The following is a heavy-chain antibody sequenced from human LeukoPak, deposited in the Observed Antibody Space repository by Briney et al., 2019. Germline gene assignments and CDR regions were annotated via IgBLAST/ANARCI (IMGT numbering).Heavy chain of an antibody. CDR1: GFTFSSYG. CDR3: ARDLIAAAGTDDY. Sequence: GGSLRLSCAASGFTFSSYGMHWVRQAPGKGLEWVAVISYDGSNKYYADSVKGRFTISRDNAKNSLYLQMNSLRAEDTAVYYCARDLIAAAGTDDYWGQGTLVTVSS. V-gene: IGHV3-30*03. D-gene: IGHD6-13*01. CDR2: ISYDGSNK. J-gene: IGHJ4*02.